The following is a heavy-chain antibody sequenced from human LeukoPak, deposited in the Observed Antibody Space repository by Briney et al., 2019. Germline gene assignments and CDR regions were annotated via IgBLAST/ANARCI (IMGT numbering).Heavy chain of an antibody. CDR2: ISSSGSTI. V-gene: IGHV3-11*04. D-gene: IGHD6-6*01. J-gene: IGHJ6*03. CDR3: ARDRAAPDQGFAYMDV. CDR1: GFTSSDYY. Sequence: PGGSLRLSCAASGFTSSDYYMSWIRQAPGKGLEWVSYISSSGSTIYYADSVKGRFTISRDNAKNSLYLQMNSLRAEDTAVYYCARDRAAPDQGFAYMDVWGKGTTVTVSS.